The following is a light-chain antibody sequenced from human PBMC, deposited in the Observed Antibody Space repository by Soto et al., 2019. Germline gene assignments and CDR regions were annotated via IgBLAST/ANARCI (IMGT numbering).Light chain of an antibody. V-gene: IGLV1-44*01. CDR3: AAWDDSLNVVV. J-gene: IGLJ2*01. CDR1: SSNIGSNT. Sequence: QSVLTQPPSASXTPGXRVTXSCSGSSSNIGSNTVNWYQQLPGTAPKLLIYSNNQRPSGVPDRFSGSKSGTSASXAISGLQSEDEADYYCAAWDDSLNVVVFGGGTQLTVL. CDR2: SNN.